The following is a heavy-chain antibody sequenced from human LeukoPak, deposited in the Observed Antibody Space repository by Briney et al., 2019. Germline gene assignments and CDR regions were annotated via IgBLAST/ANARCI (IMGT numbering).Heavy chain of an antibody. J-gene: IGHJ6*02. CDR3: ARGDAGYYYSMDV. D-gene: IGHD3-16*01. CDR1: GFTFSSYE. Sequence: QPGGSLRLSCAASGFTFSSYEMNWVRQAPGKGLEWVSYISGSGSTIYYADSVKGRFTISRDNAKNSLNLQMNSLRAEDTAVYYCARGDAGYYYSMDVWGQGTTVTVSS. V-gene: IGHV3-48*03. CDR2: ISGSGSTI.